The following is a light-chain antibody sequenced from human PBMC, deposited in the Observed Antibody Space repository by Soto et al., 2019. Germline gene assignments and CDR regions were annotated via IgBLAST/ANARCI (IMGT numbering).Light chain of an antibody. CDR2: DAS. V-gene: IGKV1-5*01. CDR1: QSISSW. Sequence: DIQLTQSPSTLSASVGDRVTITCRASQSISSWLAWYQQKLGRAPRLLIYDASSLESGVPSRFSGSGSGTEFTLTISSLQPEDFATYYCQQYNSYSQTFGQGTKVDIK. CDR3: QQYNSYSQT. J-gene: IGKJ1*01.